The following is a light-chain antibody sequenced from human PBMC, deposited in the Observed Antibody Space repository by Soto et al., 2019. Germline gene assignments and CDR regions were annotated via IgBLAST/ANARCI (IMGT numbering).Light chain of an antibody. V-gene: IGKV1D-13*01. CDR1: QGISSA. J-gene: IGKJ5*01. Sequence: AIQLTQSPSSLSASVGDRVTITCRASQGISSALAWYQQKPGKATKLLIYDASSLESGVPSRFSGSGSGTDFSLTISSLQPEDFATYYFQHCNNFPHEITFGPGTRLEIK. CDR2: DAS. CDR3: QHCNNFPHEIT.